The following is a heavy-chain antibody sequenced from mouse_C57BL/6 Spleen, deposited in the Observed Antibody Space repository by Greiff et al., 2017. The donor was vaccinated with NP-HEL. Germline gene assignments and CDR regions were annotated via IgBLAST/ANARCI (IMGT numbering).Heavy chain of an antibody. CDR3: ARWSYDYSDY. J-gene: IGHJ2*01. D-gene: IGHD2-3*01. V-gene: IGHV1-61*01. CDR1: GYTFTSYW. CDR2: IYPSDSET. Sequence: VQLQQPGAELVRPGSSVKLSCKASGYTFTSYWMDWVKQRPGQGLEWIGNIYPSDSETHYNQKFKDKATLTVDKSSSTAYMQLSSLTSEDSAVYYCARWSYDYSDYWGQGTTLTVSS.